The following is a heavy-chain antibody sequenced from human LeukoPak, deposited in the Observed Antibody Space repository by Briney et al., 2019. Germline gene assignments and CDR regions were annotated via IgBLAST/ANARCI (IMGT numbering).Heavy chain of an antibody. CDR3: ARPNSGSYSH. Sequence: EASVKVSCKASGYTFTGYYMHWVRQAPGQGLEWMGWINPNSGGTNYAQKFQGRVAMTRDTSISTAYMELSRLRSDDTAVYYCARPNSGSYSHWGQGTLVTVSS. CDR2: INPNSGGT. J-gene: IGHJ4*02. V-gene: IGHV1-2*02. CDR1: GYTFTGYY. D-gene: IGHD1-26*01.